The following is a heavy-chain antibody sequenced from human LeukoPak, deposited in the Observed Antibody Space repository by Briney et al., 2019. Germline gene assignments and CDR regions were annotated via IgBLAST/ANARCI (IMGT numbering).Heavy chain of an antibody. J-gene: IGHJ4*02. V-gene: IGHV1-2*02. Sequence: GASVKVSCKASGYTFTGYYMHWVRQAPGQGLEGMGWINPNSGGTNYAQKFQGRVTMTRDTSISTAYMELSRLRSDDTAVYYCARATTYYDILTGYYRYDEPEYYFDYWGQGTLVTVSS. CDR3: ARATTYYDILTGYYRYDEPEYYFDY. CDR2: INPNSGGT. CDR1: GYTFTGYY. D-gene: IGHD3-9*01.